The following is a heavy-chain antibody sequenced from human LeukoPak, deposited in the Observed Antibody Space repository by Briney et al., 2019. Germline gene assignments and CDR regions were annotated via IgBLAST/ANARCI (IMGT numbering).Heavy chain of an antibody. V-gene: IGHV1-3*03. Sequence: PGGSLRLSCAASGFTFSSYSMNWVRQAPGQRLEWMGWINTGNGNTKYSQEFQGRVTITRDTSANTAYMELSSLRSEDMAVYYCARAVKYRSGPLTDLLPYYFDYWGQGTLVTVSS. D-gene: IGHD6-19*01. CDR3: ARAVKYRSGPLTDLLPYYFDY. CDR1: GFTFSSYS. J-gene: IGHJ4*02. CDR2: INTGNGNT.